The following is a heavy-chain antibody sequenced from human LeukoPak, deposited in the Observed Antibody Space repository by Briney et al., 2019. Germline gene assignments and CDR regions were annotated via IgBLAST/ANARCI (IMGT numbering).Heavy chain of an antibody. CDR2: MYHSGIR. D-gene: IGHD1-26*01. CDR1: GYSISRGYY. Sequence: PSETMSLTCTVSGYSISRGYYWGWIRQSPGKGLEWIWIMYHSGIRHYNPSLKSRLTMSVDPSKTPFSLIVSSGPAADTAGDYCARLGFATVLTFDYWGQGNLVTVSS. V-gene: IGHV4-38-2*02. J-gene: IGHJ4*02. CDR3: ARLGFATVLTFDY.